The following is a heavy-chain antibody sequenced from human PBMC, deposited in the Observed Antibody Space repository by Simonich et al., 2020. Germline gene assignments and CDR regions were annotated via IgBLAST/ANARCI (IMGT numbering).Heavy chain of an antibody. D-gene: IGHD2-21*02. CDR2: SYYSGSS. J-gene: IGHJ2*01. CDR3: AWHKFWGEVVTAIPGYWYFDL. Sequence: QVQLQESGPGLLKPSETLSLTCTVSGGSISSHYWSWIRQPPGKGVEWIGSSYYSGSSNYNPSRKRRVTITVDTSKTQFSLKLSSVTAADTAVYYCAWHKFWGEVVTAIPGYWYFDLWGRGTLVTVSS. CDR1: GGSISSHY. V-gene: IGHV4-59*08.